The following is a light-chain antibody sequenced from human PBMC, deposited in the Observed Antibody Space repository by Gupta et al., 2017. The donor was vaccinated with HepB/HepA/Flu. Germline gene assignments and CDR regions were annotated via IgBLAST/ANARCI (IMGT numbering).Light chain of an antibody. J-gene: IGLJ2*01. V-gene: IGLV3-1*01. Sequence: SYELTQPPSVSVSPGQTASITCSGDKLGDKYACWYQQKQGQSPVLVIVHDSKRHSGSPDRGSASYSATNATTHTIGTQSVDDADEYYLQSDRSTDVGFGGGTKITVL. CDR2: HDS. CDR1: KLGDKY. CDR3: LQSDRSTDVG.